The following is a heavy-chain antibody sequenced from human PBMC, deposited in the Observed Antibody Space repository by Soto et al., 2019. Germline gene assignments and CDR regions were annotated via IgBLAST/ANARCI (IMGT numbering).Heavy chain of an antibody. V-gene: IGHV4-31*03. CDR1: GGSVSSVGYC. CDR2: ITYSGNT. Sequence: PLETLSLTCTVSGGSVSSVGYCWSWIRQRPGKGLEWIGYITYSGNTYYNPSLESRVTMSADTSKNQFSLKLSSVTAADTAVYLCVRGGSCTNGVCSVFDYWGQGTLVTVSS. CDR3: VRGGSCTNGVCSVFDY. J-gene: IGHJ4*02. D-gene: IGHD2-8*01.